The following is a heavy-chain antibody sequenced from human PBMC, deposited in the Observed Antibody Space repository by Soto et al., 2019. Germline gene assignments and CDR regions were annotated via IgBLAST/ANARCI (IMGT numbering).Heavy chain of an antibody. CDR2: VNNDGTDT. CDR1: GFTFSNYW. D-gene: IGHD1-26*01. Sequence: EVQLVESGGGLVQPGGSLRLSCAASGFTFSNYWMYWVRQAPGKGLVWVSRVNNDGTDTTHAESVRGRFTCSRDNAEKPLYRQMNSLGPEDTDGYYVARLGFQPDVDFWGQGSTVTVSS. J-gene: IGHJ6*02. CDR3: ARLGFQPDVDF. V-gene: IGHV3-74*03.